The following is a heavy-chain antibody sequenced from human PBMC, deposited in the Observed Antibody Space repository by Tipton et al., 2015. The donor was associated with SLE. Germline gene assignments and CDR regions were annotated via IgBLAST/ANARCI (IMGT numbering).Heavy chain of an antibody. Sequence: SLRLSCAVYAGSISGYYWSWIRQPPGKGPEWVSTIVPTGSNTYYADSVQGRFIISRDNSKNTLFLQMNSLRADDTATYYCTTRPGFYYFDYWGQGTLVAVSS. D-gene: IGHD7-27*01. V-gene: IGHV3-23*01. CDR3: TTRPGFYYFDY. CDR1: AGSISGYY. CDR2: IVPTGSNT. J-gene: IGHJ4*02.